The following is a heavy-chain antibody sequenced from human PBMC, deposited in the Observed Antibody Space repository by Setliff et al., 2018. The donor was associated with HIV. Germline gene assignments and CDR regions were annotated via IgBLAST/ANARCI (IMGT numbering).Heavy chain of an antibody. CDR1: GGTFSSYA. CDR2: MNPNSGNT. D-gene: IGHD1-26*01. J-gene: IGHJ3*02. V-gene: IGHV1-8*02. Sequence: ASVKVSCKASGGTFSSYAINWVRQAPGQGLEWMGWMNPNSGNTGYAQKFQGRVTMTRNTSIRTAYMELSSLKTEDTAVYYCTTDCLGAVNDAFDIWGQGTMVTVSS. CDR3: TTDCLGAVNDAFDI.